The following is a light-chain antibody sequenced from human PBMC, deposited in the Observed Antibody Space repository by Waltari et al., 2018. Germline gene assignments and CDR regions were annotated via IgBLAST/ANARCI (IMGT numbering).Light chain of an antibody. CDR2: ATS. CDR3: QQRYSSPPFT. Sequence: DIQMTQSPSPLSASVGDRVTITCRANQTISSYFNWYQQQPGKAPRLLIYATSSLQSGVPSRFSCSSSGTDFTLTLSSLHPEDFATYYCQQRYSSPPFTFGPGTKVDIK. J-gene: IGKJ3*01. V-gene: IGKV1-39*01. CDR1: QTISSY.